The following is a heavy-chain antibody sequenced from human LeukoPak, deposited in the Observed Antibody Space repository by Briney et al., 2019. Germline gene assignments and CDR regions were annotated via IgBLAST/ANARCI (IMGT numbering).Heavy chain of an antibody. CDR2: INSNGNT. J-gene: IGHJ6*02. CDR1: GITVSSNY. CDR3: ARRPYYYGMDV. Sequence: GGSLRLSCAASGITVSSNYMNWVRQAPGKGLEWVSVINSNGNTYYADSVKGRFTVSRDNSKNTLYLQMNSLRAEDTAVYYCARRPYYYGMDVWGQGTTVTVSS. V-gene: IGHV3-66*04. D-gene: IGHD3-16*01.